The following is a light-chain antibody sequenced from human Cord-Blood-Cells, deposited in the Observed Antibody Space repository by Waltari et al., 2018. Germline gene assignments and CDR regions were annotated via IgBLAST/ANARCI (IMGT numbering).Light chain of an antibody. J-gene: IGLJ2*01. V-gene: IGLV3-21*03. Sequence: SYVLTQPPSVSVDPGKTARITCGGNNIGSKSVHWYQQKPGQAPVLVVYDDSDRPSGSPERFSGSNSGNTATLTISRVEAGDEADYYCQVWDSSSDHPVFGGGTKLTVL. CDR3: QVWDSSSDHPV. CDR1: NIGSKS. CDR2: DDS.